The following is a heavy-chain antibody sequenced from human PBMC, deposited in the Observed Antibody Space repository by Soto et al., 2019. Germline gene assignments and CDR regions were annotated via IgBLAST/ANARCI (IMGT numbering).Heavy chain of an antibody. CDR2: ISYDGSNT. V-gene: IGHV3-30*18. J-gene: IGHJ3*02. Sequence: QVQLVESGGGVVQPGRSLRLSCAASGFTFSGYGMHWVRQAPGKGLEWVAVISYDGSNTYYADSVKGRFTISRDNSKNTLYLQMNRLGAEDTAVYYCAKRATVTTSAFDIWGQGTMVTVSS. CDR1: GFTFSGYG. D-gene: IGHD4-17*01. CDR3: AKRATVTTSAFDI.